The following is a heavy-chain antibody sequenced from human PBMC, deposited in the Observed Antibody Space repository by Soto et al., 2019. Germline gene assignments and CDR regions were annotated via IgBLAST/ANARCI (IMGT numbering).Heavy chain of an antibody. CDR1: GYTFTSYG. CDR2: ISAYNGNT. J-gene: IGHJ6*03. CDR3: ARVVGYCSGGSCYSLTDYYYYYMDV. V-gene: IGHV1-18*01. D-gene: IGHD2-15*01. Sequence: ASVKVSCKASGYTFTSYGISWVRQAPGQGLEWMGWISAYNGNTNYAQKLQGRVTMTTDTSTSTAYMELRSLRSDDTAVYYCARVVGYCSGGSCYSLTDYYYYYMDVWGKGTTVTVSS.